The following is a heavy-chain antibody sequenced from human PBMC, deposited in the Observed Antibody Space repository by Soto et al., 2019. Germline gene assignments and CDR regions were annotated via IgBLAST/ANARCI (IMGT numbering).Heavy chain of an antibody. J-gene: IGHJ3*02. V-gene: IGHV1-18*01. CDR2: ISAYNGNT. D-gene: IGHD6-19*01. Sequence: ASVKVSCKASGYTFTSYGISWVRQAPGQGLEWMGWISAYNGNTNYAQKLQGRVTMTTDTSTSIAYMELRSLRSDDTAVHYCARMIAVAGTAIDIWGQGTMVTVSS. CDR3: ARMIAVAGTAIDI. CDR1: GYTFTSYG.